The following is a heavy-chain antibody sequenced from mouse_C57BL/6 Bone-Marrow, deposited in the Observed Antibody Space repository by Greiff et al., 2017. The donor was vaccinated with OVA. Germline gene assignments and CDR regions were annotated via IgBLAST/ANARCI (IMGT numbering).Heavy chain of an antibody. CDR3: ARSEITTDY. CDR2: IYPRSGNT. D-gene: IGHD1-1*01. Sequence: VQLQQSGAELARPGASVKLSCKASGYTFTSYGISWVKQRTGPGLEWIGEIYPRSGNTYYNEKFKGKATLTADKSSSTASMELRSLTSEDSAVYFCARSEITTDYWGQGTTLTVSS. CDR1: GYTFTSYG. V-gene: IGHV1-81*01. J-gene: IGHJ2*01.